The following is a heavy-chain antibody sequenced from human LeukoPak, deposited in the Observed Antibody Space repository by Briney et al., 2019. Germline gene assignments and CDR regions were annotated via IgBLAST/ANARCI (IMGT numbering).Heavy chain of an antibody. Sequence: PGGSLRLSCAASGFTFSSYSMNWVRQAPGKGLEWVSSISSSSSYIYYADSVKGRFTTSRDNAKNSLYLQMNSLRAEDTAVYYCAREGGLDYDILTGYYGDFDYWGQGTLVTVSS. D-gene: IGHD3-9*01. V-gene: IGHV3-21*01. CDR3: AREGGLDYDILTGYYGDFDY. J-gene: IGHJ4*02. CDR1: GFTFSSYS. CDR2: ISSSSSYI.